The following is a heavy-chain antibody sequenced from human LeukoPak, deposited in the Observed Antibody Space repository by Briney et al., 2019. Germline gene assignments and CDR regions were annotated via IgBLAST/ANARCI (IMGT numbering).Heavy chain of an antibody. CDR1: GGSISSSSHY. V-gene: IGHV4-39*01. J-gene: IGHJ6*04. CDR2: VYYSGEA. Sequence: SETLSLTCTVTGGSISSSSHYWRWMRQPPGKELEWIGSVYYSGEAHYNPSLKSRVTVSVDRSNNQFSLKLTSVTAADTAVYFCARSRHYYDNRGDFMIWAMDVWGKGTTVIVSA. D-gene: IGHD3-22*01. CDR3: ARSRHYYDNRGDFMIWAMDV.